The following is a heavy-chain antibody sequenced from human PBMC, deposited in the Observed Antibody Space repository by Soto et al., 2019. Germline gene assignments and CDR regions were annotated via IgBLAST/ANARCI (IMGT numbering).Heavy chain of an antibody. V-gene: IGHV3-23*01. CDR3: ARVAGYFSGGYYFDC. D-gene: IGHD6-19*01. CDR2: ISGSGGTT. Sequence: EVQLLESGGGLIQPGESLRLSCAASGFTFSSYAMSWVRQAPGKGLEWVSGISGSGGTTYYADSVKGRFTISRDNSKNTLYLQMNSLRADDTAEYYSARVAGYFSGGYYFDCWGQGALVTVFS. CDR1: GFTFSSYA. J-gene: IGHJ4*02.